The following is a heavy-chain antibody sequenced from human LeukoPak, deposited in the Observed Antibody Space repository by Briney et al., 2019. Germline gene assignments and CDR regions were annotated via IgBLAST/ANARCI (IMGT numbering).Heavy chain of an antibody. Sequence: GGSLRLSCAASGFTFSSYAMSWIRQAPGKGLEWVSYISSSGSTIYYADSVKGRFTISRDNAKNSLYLQMNSLRAEDTAVYYCARDARVGYYFDYWGQGTLVTVSS. J-gene: IGHJ4*02. D-gene: IGHD1-26*01. CDR2: ISSSGSTI. V-gene: IGHV3-11*04. CDR3: ARDARVGYYFDY. CDR1: GFTFSSYA.